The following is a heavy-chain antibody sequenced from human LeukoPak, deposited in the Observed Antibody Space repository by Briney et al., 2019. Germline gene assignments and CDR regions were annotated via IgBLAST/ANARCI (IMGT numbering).Heavy chain of an antibody. Sequence: GSLRLSCAASGFTLSSYAMSWVRQAPGKGLEWISYINQNGGTIYYADSVKGRFSISRYNTKNSLSLQMSNLRVEDTDVYYCAKASWGSNADAVWWGQGTVVTVSS. CDR1: GFTLSSYA. J-gene: IGHJ4*02. CDR2: INQNGGTI. V-gene: IGHV3-48*04. D-gene: IGHD3-10*01. CDR3: AKASWGSNADAVW.